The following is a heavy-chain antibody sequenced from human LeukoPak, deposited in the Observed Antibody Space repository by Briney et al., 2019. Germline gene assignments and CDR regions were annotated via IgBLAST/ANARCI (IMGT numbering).Heavy chain of an antibody. CDR1: GGSISSYY. V-gene: IGHV4-4*07. Sequence: SETLSLTCTVSGGSISSYYWSWIRQPAGKGLEWIGRIYTSGSTNYNPSLMSRVTMSVDTSKSQFSLKLSSVTAADTAVYYCARDANNYYDSSGLDYWGQGTLVTVSS. CDR3: ARDANNYYDSSGLDY. D-gene: IGHD3-22*01. CDR2: IYTSGST. J-gene: IGHJ4*02.